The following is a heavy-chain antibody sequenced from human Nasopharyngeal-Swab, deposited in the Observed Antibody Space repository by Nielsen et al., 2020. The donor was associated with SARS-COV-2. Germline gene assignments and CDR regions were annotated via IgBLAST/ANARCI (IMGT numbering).Heavy chain of an antibody. D-gene: IGHD3-10*01. CDR1: GFNFSSYA. V-gene: IGHV3-30-3*01. CDR2: ISYDGSNK. CDR3: ARDRGKITMLPTGGMDV. Sequence: GESLKISCAASGFNFSSYAMPWVRQVPGKGLEWVAVISYDGSNKYYADSVKGRFTISRDTSKNTLYLQMNSMRAEDTPVYYCARDRGKITMLPTGGMDVRGQGTTVTVSS. J-gene: IGHJ6*02.